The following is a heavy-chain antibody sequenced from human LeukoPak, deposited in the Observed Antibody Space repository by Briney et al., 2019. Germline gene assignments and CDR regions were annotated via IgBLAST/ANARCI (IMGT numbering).Heavy chain of an antibody. CDR3: ARGGRWELPRPYAFDV. D-gene: IGHD1-26*01. Sequence: ASVKVSCKASGYTFTSYGINWVRQAPGQGLEWLGWISVYNGHTNYAQKLQGRVTMTTDTSTTTAYMELRTLRSDDTAVYYCARGGRWELPRPYAFDVWAKGQWSPSLQ. CDR2: ISVYNGHT. V-gene: IGHV1-18*01. J-gene: IGHJ3*01. CDR1: GYTFTSYG.